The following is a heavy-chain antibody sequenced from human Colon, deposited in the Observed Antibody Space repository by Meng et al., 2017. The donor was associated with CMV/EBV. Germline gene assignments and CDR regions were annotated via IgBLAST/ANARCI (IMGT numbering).Heavy chain of an antibody. D-gene: IGHD6-13*01. CDR1: GFTFSSYS. J-gene: IGHJ6*02. CDR2: ITHTSDT. Sequence: GGSLRLSCVTSGFTFSSYSLNWVRQAPGKGLEWVSSITHTSDTYYADSLKGRFTVSRDNAQNSGYLQMNSLTAEDTAVYYCARGGSSRFRDYGMDVWGQGTAVTVSS. V-gene: IGHV3-21*06. CDR3: ARGGSSRFRDYGMDV.